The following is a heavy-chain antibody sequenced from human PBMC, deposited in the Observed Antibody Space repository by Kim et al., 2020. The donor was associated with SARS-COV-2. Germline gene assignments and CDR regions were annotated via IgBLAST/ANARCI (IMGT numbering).Heavy chain of an antibody. Sequence: TIYAQKCQGRVTMTEDTSTDTAYMELSSLRSEDTAVYYCATDRKPVLFPHWGQGTLVTVSS. CDR2: T. CDR3: ATDRKPVLFPH. V-gene: IGHV1-24*01. J-gene: IGHJ1*01. D-gene: IGHD2-2*01.